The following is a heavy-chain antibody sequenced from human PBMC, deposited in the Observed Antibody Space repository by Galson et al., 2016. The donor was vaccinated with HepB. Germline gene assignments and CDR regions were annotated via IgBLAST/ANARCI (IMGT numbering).Heavy chain of an antibody. J-gene: IGHJ4*02. D-gene: IGHD3-16*02. CDR3: ARTYYDYIWGSYRGSHFDY. CDR1: GFTFSTYG. V-gene: IGHV3-30*19. Sequence: SLRLSCAASGFTFSTYGMHWVRQGPGKGLEWVSVISYDGSHKYYADSVKGRFTISRDNSKNTLYLQMNSLRAEDTALYYCARTYYDYIWGSYRGSHFDYWGQGTLVTVSS. CDR2: ISYDGSHK.